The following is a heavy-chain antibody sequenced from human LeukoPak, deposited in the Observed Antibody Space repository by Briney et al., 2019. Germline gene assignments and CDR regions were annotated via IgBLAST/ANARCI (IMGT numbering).Heavy chain of an antibody. Sequence: GASLKISCKGSGYSFTSYWIGWVRQMPGKGLEWMGIIYPGDSDTRYSPSFQGQVTISADKSISTAYLQWSSLKASDTAMYYCARGGYCSSTSCRNYYYYGMDVWGQGTTVTVSS. CDR1: GYSFTSYW. CDR3: ARGGYCSSTSCRNYYYYGMDV. V-gene: IGHV5-51*01. CDR2: IYPGDSDT. D-gene: IGHD2-2*01. J-gene: IGHJ6*02.